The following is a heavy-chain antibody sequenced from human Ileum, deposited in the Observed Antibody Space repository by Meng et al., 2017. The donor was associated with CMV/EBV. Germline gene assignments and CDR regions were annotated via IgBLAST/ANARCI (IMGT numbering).Heavy chain of an antibody. V-gene: IGHV6-1*01. CDR2: TSYRSRWYN. CDR1: VDSVSVNSVA. D-gene: IGHD6-13*01. J-gene: IGHJ4*02. CDR3: ARGESSSLDY. Sequence: PQSGPGLVKPTQPLSLTCAISVDSVSVNSVAWNWIRQSPSRGLGWLGRTSYRSRWYNDYAESVKSRITTNPDTSTNQFSLDLSSVTPEDTAIYYCARGESSSLDYWGQGTLVTVSS.